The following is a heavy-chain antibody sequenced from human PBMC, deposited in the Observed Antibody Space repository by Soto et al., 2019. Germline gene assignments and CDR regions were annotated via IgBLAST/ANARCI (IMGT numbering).Heavy chain of an antibody. J-gene: IGHJ2*01. CDR1: GGSISSGGYY. CDR3: XXXXXXXXXDYFDL. Sequence: QVQLQESGPGLVKPSQTLSLTCTVSGGSISSGGYYWRWIRQHPGQGLEWIGYIYHSGSTYYNPSLKSRXXXXXXXXXXXXXXXXXXXXXXXXXXXXXXXXXXXXXDYFDLWGRGTLVTVSS. CDR2: IYHSGST. V-gene: IGHV4-31*03.